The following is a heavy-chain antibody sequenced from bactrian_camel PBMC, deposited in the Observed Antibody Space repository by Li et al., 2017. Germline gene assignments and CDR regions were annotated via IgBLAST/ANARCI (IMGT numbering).Heavy chain of an antibody. D-gene: IGHD5*01. V-gene: IGHV3S1*01. Sequence: HVQLVESGGGSVQAGESLRLSCVASGYTGSALCMAWFRQSPGKEREGVAAMNAGGDSICYADSVKGRFTISQDNAKNTVYLQMNSLKPEDTAVYYCAARYYAWAYCGLGRNDYAVWGQGT. CDR3: AARYYAWAYCGLGRNDYAV. CDR2: MNAGGDSI. CDR1: GYTGSALC. J-gene: IGHJ4*01.